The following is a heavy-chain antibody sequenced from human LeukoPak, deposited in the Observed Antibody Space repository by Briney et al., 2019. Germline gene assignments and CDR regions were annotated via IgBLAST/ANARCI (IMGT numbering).Heavy chain of an antibody. J-gene: IGHJ5*02. CDR3: AAQALAGKGNYFDP. CDR1: EFTVSTNY. CDR2: IYRDGNT. D-gene: IGHD6-19*01. Sequence: GGSLRLSCAASEFTVSTNYMTWVRQAPGKGLEWVSVIYRDGNTYYADTVEGRFTISRDDSKNTLYLQMDSLRAEDTAVYYCAAQALAGKGNYFDPWGQGTLVTVSS. V-gene: IGHV3-53*01.